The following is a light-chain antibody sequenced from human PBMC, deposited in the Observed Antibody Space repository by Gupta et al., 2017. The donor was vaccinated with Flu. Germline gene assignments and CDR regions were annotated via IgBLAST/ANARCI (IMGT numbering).Light chain of an antibody. CDR2: GNN. Sequence: QFVLTQPPSASGAPGQRVTISCTGSTSNIGAGYDVHWYQQVPGRAPKRLIFGNNNRPSGVADRFSGSKSGTSASLAIAGLQAEDEADYYCQSYDNSLSGSEVFGGGTKLTVL. J-gene: IGLJ3*02. CDR1: TSNIGAGYD. CDR3: QSYDNSLSGSEV. V-gene: IGLV1-40*01.